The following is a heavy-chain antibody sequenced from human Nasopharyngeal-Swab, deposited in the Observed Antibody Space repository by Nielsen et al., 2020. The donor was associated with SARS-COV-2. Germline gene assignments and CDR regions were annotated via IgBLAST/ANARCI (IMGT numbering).Heavy chain of an antibody. V-gene: IGHV3-30-3*01. CDR2: ISYDGSTK. D-gene: IGHD6-13*01. CDR3: ARGIIAAAED. CDR1: GFTFTSYD. Sequence: GESLKISCAASGFTFTSYDIHWVRKAPGKGLEWVAVISYDGSTKYYADSVKGRFTVSRDNSKNTLYLQMNSLRAEDTAVYYCARGIIAAAEDWGQGTLVTVSS. J-gene: IGHJ4*02.